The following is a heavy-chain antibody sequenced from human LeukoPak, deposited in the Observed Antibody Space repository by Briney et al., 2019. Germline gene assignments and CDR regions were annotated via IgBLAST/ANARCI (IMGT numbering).Heavy chain of an antibody. CDR1: GGSFSGYY. J-gene: IGHJ4*02. CDR2: INHSGST. V-gene: IGHV4-34*01. Sequence: SETLSLTCAVYGGSFSGYYWSWIRQPPGKGLEWIGEINHSGSTNYNPSLKSRVTISVDTSKNQFSLKLSSVTAADTAVYYCARAGSWSSANYWGQGTLVTVSP. CDR3: ARAGSWSSANY. D-gene: IGHD2-15*01.